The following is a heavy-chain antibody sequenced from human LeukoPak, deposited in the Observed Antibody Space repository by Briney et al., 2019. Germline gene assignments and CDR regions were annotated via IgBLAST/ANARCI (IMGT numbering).Heavy chain of an antibody. D-gene: IGHD6-13*01. V-gene: IGHV4-39*01. CDR3: ARTLSSSWYGDFDY. CDR2: IYYSGSA. J-gene: IGHJ4*02. Sequence: SETLSLTCTVSGGSVSSSSYFWGWVRQPPGKGLEWIRTIYYSGSAYYNPSLKSRLPMSVGTSKNQFSLRLSSVTAADTAVYYCARTLSSSWYGDFDYWGQGTLVTVSS. CDR1: GGSVSSSSYF.